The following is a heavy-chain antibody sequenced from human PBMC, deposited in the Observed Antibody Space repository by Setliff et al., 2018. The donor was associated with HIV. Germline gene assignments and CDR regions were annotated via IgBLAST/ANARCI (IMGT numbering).Heavy chain of an antibody. CDR3: ARGRKKTLAVSGTRYFDF. CDR1: GGSFSGY. Sequence: SETLSLTCAVYGGSFSGYWSWIRQSPGKGLEWLGEINHSGSTTYDPSLKSRITISVDTSKNQFSLKLTSVTAADMGVYYCARGRKKTLAVSGTRYFDFWGQGTLVTVSS. D-gene: IGHD6-19*01. CDR2: INHSGST. V-gene: IGHV4-34*01. J-gene: IGHJ4*02.